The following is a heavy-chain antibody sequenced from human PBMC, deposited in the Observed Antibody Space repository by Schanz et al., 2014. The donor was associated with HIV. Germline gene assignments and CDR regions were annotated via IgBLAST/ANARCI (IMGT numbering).Heavy chain of an antibody. D-gene: IGHD3-16*01. V-gene: IGHV3-23*04. J-gene: IGHJ3*02. CDR2: MRGSDDST. CDR3: AAGITHPGAFEI. CDR1: GFTFSSYS. Sequence: EVQLVESGGGLVKPGGSLRLSCAAFGFTFSSYSMNWVRQAPGKGLEWVSGMRGSDDSTFYADSVKGRFTISRDNSKNTLYLQMNSLRAEDTAVYYCAAGITHPGAFEIWGQGTMVTVSS.